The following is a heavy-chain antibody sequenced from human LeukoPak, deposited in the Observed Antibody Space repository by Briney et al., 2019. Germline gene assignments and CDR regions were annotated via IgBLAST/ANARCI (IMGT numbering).Heavy chain of an antibody. V-gene: IGHV3-21*01. CDR1: GFTFSRYS. J-gene: IGHJ6*03. D-gene: IGHD3-9*01. Sequence: GGSLRLFCAASGFTFSRYSMNWVRQAPGKGLEWVSFISTSSSYIYYADSVKGRFTISRDNAKNSLYLQMSSLRAEDTAVYYCARDHDWDYMDVWGKGTTVTVSS. CDR2: ISTSSSYI. CDR3: ARDHDWDYMDV.